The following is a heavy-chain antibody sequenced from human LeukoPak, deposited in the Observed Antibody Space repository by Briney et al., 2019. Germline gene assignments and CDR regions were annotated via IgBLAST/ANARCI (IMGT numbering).Heavy chain of an antibody. V-gene: IGHV3-23*01. CDR1: GFHFSSYA. CDR3: AKSLDRHSSGDNFDY. J-gene: IGHJ4*02. D-gene: IGHD6-25*01. CDR2: ISSSGAST. Sequence: PGGSLRLSCAASGFHFSSYAMSWVRQAPGKGLEWVSLISSSGASTYYAGSVKGRFTISRDNSKHTLYLQMNGLRAEDTAVYFCAKSLDRHSSGDNFDYWGQGTLVTVSS.